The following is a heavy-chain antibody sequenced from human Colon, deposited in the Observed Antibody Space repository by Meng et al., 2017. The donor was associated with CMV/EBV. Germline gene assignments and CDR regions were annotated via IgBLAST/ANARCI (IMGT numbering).Heavy chain of an antibody. CDR1: GFNFGGSG. V-gene: IGHV3-48*04. Sequence: GGSLRLSCSASGFNFGGSGMNWVRQAPGKGLEWVSSITSTTGTIYYADSVKGRFTIFRDNAKNSLHLQMNSLRADDTAVYYCARDLQLSTWGQGTLVTVSS. J-gene: IGHJ5*02. CDR2: ITSTTGTI. CDR3: ARDLQLST. D-gene: IGHD5-18*01.